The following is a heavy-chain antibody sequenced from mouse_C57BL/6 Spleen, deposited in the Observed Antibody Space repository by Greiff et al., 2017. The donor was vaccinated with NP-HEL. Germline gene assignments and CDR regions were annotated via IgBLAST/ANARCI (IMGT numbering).Heavy chain of an antibody. J-gene: IGHJ2*01. V-gene: IGHV14-4*01. D-gene: IGHD6-1*01. CDR2: IDPENGDT. CDR3: TTSLPLFDY. CDR1: GFNIKDDY. Sequence: EVQLVESGAELVRPGASVKLSCTASGFNIKDDYMHWVKQRPEQGLEWIGWIDPENGDTEYASKFQGKATITADTSSNTAYLQLSSLTSEDTAVDYCTTSLPLFDYWGQGTTLTVSS.